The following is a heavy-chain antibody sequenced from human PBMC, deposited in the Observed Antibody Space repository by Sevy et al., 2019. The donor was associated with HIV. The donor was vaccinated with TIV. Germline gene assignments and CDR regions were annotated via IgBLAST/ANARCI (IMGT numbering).Heavy chain of an antibody. CDR3: ARDTGSGYPFDY. CDR2: IYYSGST. V-gene: IGHV4-61*01. J-gene: IGHJ4*02. Sequence: SETLSLTCTVSGGSVSSGSYYWSWIRQPPGKGLEWIGYIYYSGSTNYNPSLKGRVTISVDTSKNQFSLKLSSVTAADTAVYYCARDTGSGYPFDYWGQGTLVTVSS. CDR1: GGSVSSGSYY. D-gene: IGHD3-22*01.